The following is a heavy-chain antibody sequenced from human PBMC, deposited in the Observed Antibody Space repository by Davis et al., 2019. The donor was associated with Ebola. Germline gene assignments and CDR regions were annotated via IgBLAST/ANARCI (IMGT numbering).Heavy chain of an antibody. CDR2: ISSSGSTI. V-gene: IGHV3-48*03. Sequence: GESLKISCVASGFTFSSYEMNWVRQAPGKGLEWVSYISSSGSTIYYADSVKGRFTISRDNAKNSLYLQMNSLRAEDTAVYYCARASRYSSSFYYFDYWGQGTRVTVSS. D-gene: IGHD6-6*01. CDR1: GFTFSSYE. CDR3: ARASRYSSSFYYFDY. J-gene: IGHJ4*02.